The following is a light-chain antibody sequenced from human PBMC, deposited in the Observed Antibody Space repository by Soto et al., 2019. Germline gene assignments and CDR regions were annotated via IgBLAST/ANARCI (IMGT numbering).Light chain of an antibody. J-gene: IGKJ1*01. CDR2: AAS. CDR3: QQSYSTVRT. CDR1: QSISSY. V-gene: IGKV1-39*01. Sequence: DIQMTQSPSSLSASVGDRVTITCRASQSISSYLNWYQQKPGKAPKLLIYAASSLQSGVPSRFSGSGSGTDFTLTISSLQPEDFATYYCQQSYSTVRTFGQGTKVEI.